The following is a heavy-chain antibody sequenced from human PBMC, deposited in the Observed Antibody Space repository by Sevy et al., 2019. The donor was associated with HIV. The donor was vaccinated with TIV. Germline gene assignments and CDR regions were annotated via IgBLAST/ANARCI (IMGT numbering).Heavy chain of an antibody. Sequence: ASVKVSCKASGGTFSSYAISWVRQAPGQGLEWMGGIIPIFGTANYAQKFQGRVTITADESTSTAYMELSSLRSEDTAVYYCARVYDSSGYYSGAFDIWGQGTMVTVSS. CDR3: ARVYDSSGYYSGAFDI. D-gene: IGHD3-22*01. V-gene: IGHV1-69*13. CDR1: GGTFSSYA. CDR2: IIPIFGTA. J-gene: IGHJ3*02.